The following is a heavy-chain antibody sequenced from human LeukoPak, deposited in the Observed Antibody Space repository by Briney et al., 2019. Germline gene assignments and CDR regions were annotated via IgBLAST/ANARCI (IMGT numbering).Heavy chain of an antibody. CDR1: GYTFTSYG. CDR2: ISAYNGNT. V-gene: IGHV1-18*01. J-gene: IGHJ4*02. Sequence: ASVKVSCKASGYTFTSYGISWVRQAPGQGLEWMGWISAYNGNTNYVQKFQGRVTMTTDTSTSTAYMELRSLRSDDTAVYYCARGEEESGYTYNYEVGTTDFDHWGQGTLVTVSS. D-gene: IGHD5-18*01. CDR3: ARGEEESGYTYNYEVGTTDFDH.